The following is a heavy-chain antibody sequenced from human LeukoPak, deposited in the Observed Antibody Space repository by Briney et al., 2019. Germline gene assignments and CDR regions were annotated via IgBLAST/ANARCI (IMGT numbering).Heavy chain of an antibody. J-gene: IGHJ5*02. CDR2: IYPGDSDT. V-gene: IGHV5-51*01. Sequence: GESLKISCKGSGYSFTSYWIGWVRQMPGKGLEWMGIIYPGDSDTRYSPSFQGQVTISAAKSISTAYLQWSSLKASDTAMYYCARVDTGYCSSTSCYLGTNWFDPWGQGTLVTVSS. D-gene: IGHD2-2*01. CDR1: GYSFTSYW. CDR3: ARVDTGYCSSTSCYLGTNWFDP.